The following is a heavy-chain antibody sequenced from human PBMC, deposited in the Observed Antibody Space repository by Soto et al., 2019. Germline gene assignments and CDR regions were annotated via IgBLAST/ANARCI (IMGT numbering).Heavy chain of an antibody. V-gene: IGHV1-69*01. CDR2: IIPIFGTA. Sequence: QVQLVQSGAEVKKPGSSVKVSCKASGGTFSSYAISWVRQAPGQGLEWMGGIIPIFGTANYAQKFQGRVTITADESTSTAYMELSSLRSEDTAVYYCARDWQYQLPRSMSRDYWGQGTLVTVSS. D-gene: IGHD2-2*01. CDR3: ARDWQYQLPRSMSRDY. CDR1: GGTFSSYA. J-gene: IGHJ4*02.